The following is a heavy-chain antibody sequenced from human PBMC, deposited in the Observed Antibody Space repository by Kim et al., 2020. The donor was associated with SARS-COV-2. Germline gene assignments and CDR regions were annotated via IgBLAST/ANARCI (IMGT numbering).Heavy chain of an antibody. J-gene: IGHJ3*02. V-gene: IGHV1-18*01. CDR2: ISAYNGNT. Sequence: ASVKVSCKASGYTFTSYGISWVRQAPGQGLEWMGWISAYNGNTNYAQKLQGRVTMTTDTSTSTAYMELRSLRSDDTAVYYCARDQINHQLLPPDAFDIWGQGTMVTVSS. CDR1: GYTFTSYG. D-gene: IGHD2-2*01. CDR3: ARDQINHQLLPPDAFDI.